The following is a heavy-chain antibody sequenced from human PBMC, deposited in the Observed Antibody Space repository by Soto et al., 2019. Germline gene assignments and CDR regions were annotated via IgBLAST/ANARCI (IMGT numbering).Heavy chain of an antibody. CDR2: ISSSSRYI. CDR1: GFTVSGHS. J-gene: IGHJ5*02. V-gene: IGHV3-21*06. Sequence: EVQLVESGGGLVKPGGSLRLSCAAYGFTVSGHSLNWVRQAPGKGLEWVSSISSSSRYIYQPDSVKGRFTVSRDNAKGSLYLQMDSLRADDTAVYYCAKSLAPSLDWFDAWGQGTLVTVSS. D-gene: IGHD5-12*01. CDR3: AKSLAPSLDWFDA.